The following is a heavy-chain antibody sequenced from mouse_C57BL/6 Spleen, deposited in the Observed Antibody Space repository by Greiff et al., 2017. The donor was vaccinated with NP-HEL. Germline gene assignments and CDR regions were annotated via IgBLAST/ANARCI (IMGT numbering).Heavy chain of an antibody. D-gene: IGHD1-1*01. CDR2: INPNNGGT. CDR3: ARTPYYYGSSPPWYFDV. CDR1: GYTFTDYN. V-gene: IGHV1-18*01. J-gene: IGHJ1*03. Sequence: EVQLQQSGPELVKPGASVKIPCKASGYTFTDYNMDWVKQSHGKSLEWIGDINPNNGGTIYNQKFKGKATLTVDKSSSTAYMELRSLTSEDTAVYYCARTPYYYGSSPPWYFDVWGTGTTVTVSS.